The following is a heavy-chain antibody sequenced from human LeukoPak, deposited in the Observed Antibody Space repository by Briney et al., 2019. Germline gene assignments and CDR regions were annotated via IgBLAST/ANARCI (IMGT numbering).Heavy chain of an antibody. V-gene: IGHV3-48*03. CDR3: AREDSGSSNFDY. D-gene: IGHD1-26*01. Sequence: GGSLRLSCAASGFTFSSYEMNWVRQAPGKGLEWVSYISSSGSTIYYADSVKGRFTISRDNAKNPLYLQMNSLRAEDTAVYYCAREDSGSSNFDYWGQGTLVTVSS. CDR2: ISSSGSTI. J-gene: IGHJ4*02. CDR1: GFTFSSYE.